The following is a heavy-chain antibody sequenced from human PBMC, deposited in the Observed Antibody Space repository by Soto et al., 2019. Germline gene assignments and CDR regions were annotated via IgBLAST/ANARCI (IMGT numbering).Heavy chain of an antibody. CDR2: IYYSGST. Sequence: QVQLQESGPGLVKPSETLSLTCTVSGGSISSYYWSWIRQPPGKGLEWIGYIYYSGSTNYNPSLKSRVTISVXXSXSXXSLKLSSVTAADTAVYYCAGGLVVAATPDFGPFDYWGQGTLVTVSS. V-gene: IGHV4-59*01. D-gene: IGHD2-15*01. CDR3: AGGLVVAATPDFGPFDY. CDR1: GGSISSYY. J-gene: IGHJ4*02.